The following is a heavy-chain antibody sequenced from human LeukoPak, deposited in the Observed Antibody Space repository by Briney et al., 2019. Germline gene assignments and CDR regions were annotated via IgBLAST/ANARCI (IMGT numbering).Heavy chain of an antibody. CDR1: GGSISSSSYY. D-gene: IGHD2-2*01. CDR2: IYYSGST. Sequence: SETLSLTCTVSGGSISSSSYYWGWIRQPPGKGLEWIGSIYYSGSTYYNPSLKSRVTISVDTSKNQFSLKLSSVTAADTAVYYCARRIYTGYCSSTSCYNWFDPWGQGTLVTVCS. V-gene: IGHV4-39*01. J-gene: IGHJ5*02. CDR3: ARRIYTGYCSSTSCYNWFDP.